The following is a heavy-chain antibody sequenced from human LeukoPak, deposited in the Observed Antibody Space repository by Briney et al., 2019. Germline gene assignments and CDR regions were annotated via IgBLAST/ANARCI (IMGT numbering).Heavy chain of an antibody. Sequence: SETLSLTCAVSGYSINSGYYWGWIRQPPGKGLEWIGSIYHSGSTYYNPSLKSRVTISVDTSKNQFSLKLSSVTAADTAVYYCARAEDYYDSSAYYIFDYRGQGTLVTVSS. CDR1: GYSINSGYY. D-gene: IGHD3-22*01. J-gene: IGHJ4*02. V-gene: IGHV4-38-2*01. CDR2: IYHSGST. CDR3: ARAEDYYDSSAYYIFDY.